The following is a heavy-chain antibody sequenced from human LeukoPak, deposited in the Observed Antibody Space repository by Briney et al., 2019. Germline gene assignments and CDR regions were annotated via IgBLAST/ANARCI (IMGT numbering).Heavy chain of an antibody. V-gene: IGHV4-39*01. CDR3: ARHGHLGDAFDI. CDR1: GGSISSSSYY. D-gene: IGHD3-16*01. CDR2: IYSSGST. J-gene: IGHJ3*02. Sequence: PSETLSLTCTVSGGSISSSSYYWGWIRQPPGKGLEWIGSIYSSGSTYYNPSLKSRITISVDTSKNQFSLKLSSVTAAETAVYNCARHGHLGDAFDIWGQGTMVTVSS.